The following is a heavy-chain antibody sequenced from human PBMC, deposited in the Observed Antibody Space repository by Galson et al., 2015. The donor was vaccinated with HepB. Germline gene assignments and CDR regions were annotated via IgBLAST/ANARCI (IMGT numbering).Heavy chain of an antibody. J-gene: IGHJ6*02. Sequence: SLRLSCAASGFTFSSYSMNWVRQAPGKGLEWVSSISSSSSYIYYADSVKGRFTISRDNAKNSLYLQMNSLRAEDTAVYYCARDLEWELPFYGMDVWGQGTTVTVSS. CDR2: ISSSSSYI. V-gene: IGHV3-21*01. CDR1: GFTFSSYS. CDR3: ARDLEWELPFYGMDV. D-gene: IGHD1-26*01.